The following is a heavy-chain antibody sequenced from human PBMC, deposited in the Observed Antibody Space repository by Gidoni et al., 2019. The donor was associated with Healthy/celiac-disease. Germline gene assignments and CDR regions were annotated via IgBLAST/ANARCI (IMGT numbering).Heavy chain of an antibody. J-gene: IGHJ3*02. CDR1: GFTFSSYE. Sequence: EVQLVESGGGLVQPGGSLSLSCAASGFTFSSYEMHWGRQAPGKGLAWVSYISSSGSTIYYADSVKGRFTISRDNAKNSLYLQMNSLRAEDTAVYYCARGRILGGHDAFDIWGQGTMVTVSS. CDR2: ISSSGSTI. V-gene: IGHV3-48*03. D-gene: IGHD3-16*01. CDR3: ARGRILGGHDAFDI.